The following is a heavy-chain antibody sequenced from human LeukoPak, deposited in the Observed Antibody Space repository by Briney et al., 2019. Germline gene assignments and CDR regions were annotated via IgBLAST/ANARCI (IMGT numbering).Heavy chain of an antibody. V-gene: IGHV3-21*01. CDR1: GFTFSNYA. CDR3: ARRGYYDSSGYDY. CDR2: ISGSSTDL. J-gene: IGHJ4*02. Sequence: GGSLRLSCAASGFTFSNYAMNWVRQAPGKGLEWVSSISGSSTDLYYADSVKGRFTISRDNAKNSLYLQINSLRAKDTAIYYCARRGYYDSSGYDYWGQGTLVTVSS. D-gene: IGHD3-22*01.